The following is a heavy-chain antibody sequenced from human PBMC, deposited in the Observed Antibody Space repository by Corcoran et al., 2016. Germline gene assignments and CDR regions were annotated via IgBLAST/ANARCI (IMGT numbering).Heavy chain of an antibody. J-gene: IGHJ6*02. V-gene: IGHV2-26*01. CDR2: IFSNDEK. Sequence: QVTLKESGPVLVKPTETLTLTCTVSGFSLSNARMGVSWIRQPPGKALEWLAHIFSNDEKSYSTALKSRLPITKDTSKSQVVLTMTNMDPVDTATYYGERFVSGSVADYYYGMDVWGQGTTVTVSS. CDR1: GFSLSNARMG. CDR3: ERFVSGSVADYYYGMDV. D-gene: IGHD3-3*02.